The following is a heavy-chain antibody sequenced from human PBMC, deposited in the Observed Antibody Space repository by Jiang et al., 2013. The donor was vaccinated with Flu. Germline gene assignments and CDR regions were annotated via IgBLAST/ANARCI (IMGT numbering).Heavy chain of an antibody. CDR1: GGSFSGFY. CDR3: ARRVRGSGRLFDY. D-gene: IGHD3-10*01. J-gene: IGHJ4*02. CDR2: INHSGST. Sequence: LLKPSETLSLTCAVYGGSFSGFYWSWVRQPPGKGLEWIGEINHSGSTNYNPSLKSRVTISVDTSKNQFSLKLSSVTAADTAVYYCARRVRGSGRLFDYWGQGTLVTVSS. V-gene: IGHV4-34*01.